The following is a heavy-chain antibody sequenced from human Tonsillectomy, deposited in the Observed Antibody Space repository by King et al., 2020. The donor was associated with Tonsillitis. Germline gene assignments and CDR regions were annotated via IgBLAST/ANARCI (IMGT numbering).Heavy chain of an antibody. D-gene: IGHD2-2*01. CDR3: VRWLHYCSGNSCPSCDD. J-gene: IGHJ4*02. V-gene: IGHV3-21*01. CDR2: ISSDSVWK. CDR1: GFTFRDYT. Sequence: DVQLVESGGGLVRPGDSLRLSCEASGFTFRDYTLNLVRQAPGEGLEWVASISSDSVWKYYADSLKGRFSVSRDNARRSMYLQMNSLRVEDTATYYCVRWLHYCSGNSCPSCDDWGQGTLVVVSS.